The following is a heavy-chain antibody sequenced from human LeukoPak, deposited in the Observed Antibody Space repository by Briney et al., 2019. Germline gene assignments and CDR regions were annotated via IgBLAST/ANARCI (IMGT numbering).Heavy chain of an antibody. CDR2: IYYSGST. D-gene: IGHD2-2*01. Sequence: SETLSLTCTVSGGSISSSSYYWGWIRQPPGKGPEWIGSIYYSGSTYYNPSLKSRVTISVDTSKNQFSLKLSSVTAADTAVYYCARDFQYCSSTSCYSGFDPWGQGTLVTVSS. CDR3: ARDFQYCSSTSCYSGFDP. CDR1: GGSISSSSYY. V-gene: IGHV4-39*07. J-gene: IGHJ5*02.